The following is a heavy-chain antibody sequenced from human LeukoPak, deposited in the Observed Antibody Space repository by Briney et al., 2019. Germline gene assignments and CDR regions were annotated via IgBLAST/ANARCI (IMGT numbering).Heavy chain of an antibody. CDR1: GYTLTELS. J-gene: IGHJ4*02. Sequence: ASVTVSCKVSGYTLTELSMHWVRQAPGKGLEWMGGFDPEDGETIYAQKFQGRVTMTEDTSTDTAYMELSSLRSEDTAVYYCATAVVDGSGSYHGLDYWGQGTLVTVSS. V-gene: IGHV1-24*01. CDR3: ATAVVDGSGSYHGLDY. D-gene: IGHD3-10*01. CDR2: FDPEDGET.